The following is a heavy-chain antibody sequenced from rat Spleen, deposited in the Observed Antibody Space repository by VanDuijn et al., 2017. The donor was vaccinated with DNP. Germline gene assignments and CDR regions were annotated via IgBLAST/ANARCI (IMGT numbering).Heavy chain of an antibody. CDR2: ISHSGGT. D-gene: IGHD1-12*02. CDR3: ARSNYDGSYYHGWFAN. Sequence: EVQLQESGPGLVKPSQSLSLTCSVPGYSITSNYWAWIRKFPRNKMEWMGYISHSGGTSSNPSLKSRISITRDTSKNQFFLQLNSVTTEDTATYFCARSNYDGSYYHGWFANWGQGTLVTVSS. J-gene: IGHJ3*01. V-gene: IGHV3-1*01. CDR1: GYSITSNY.